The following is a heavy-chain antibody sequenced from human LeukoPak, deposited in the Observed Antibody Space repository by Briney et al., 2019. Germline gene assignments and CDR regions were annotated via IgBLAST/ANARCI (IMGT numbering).Heavy chain of an antibody. CDR2: ISYDGSNK. D-gene: IGHD3-9*01. CDR3: ANLIFCPAPARHDAFDI. V-gene: IGHV3-30*18. J-gene: IGHJ3*02. CDR1: GFTFSSYG. Sequence: GRSLRLSCAASGFTFSSYGMPWVRQAPVKGLEWVAVISYDGSNKYYADSVKGRFTISRDNSKNTLYLQMNSLRAEDTAVYYCANLIFCPAPARHDAFDIWGQGTMVTVSS.